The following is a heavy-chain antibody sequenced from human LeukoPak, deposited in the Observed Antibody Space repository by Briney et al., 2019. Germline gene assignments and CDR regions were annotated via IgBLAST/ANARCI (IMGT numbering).Heavy chain of an antibody. D-gene: IGHD3-22*01. Sequence: PSETLSLTCTVSGGSISSGDYYWRWIRQPPGKGLEWIGYIYYSGSTYYNPSLKSRVTISVDTSKNQFSLKLSSVTAADTAVYYCARAGRGHYYDSSGLRITFDYWGQGTLVTVSS. CDR3: ARAGRGHYYDSSGLRITFDY. J-gene: IGHJ4*02. CDR2: IYYSGST. CDR1: GGSISSGDYY. V-gene: IGHV4-30-4*01.